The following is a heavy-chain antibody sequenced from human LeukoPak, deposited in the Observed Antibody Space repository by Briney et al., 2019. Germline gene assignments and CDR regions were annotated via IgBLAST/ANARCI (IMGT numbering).Heavy chain of an antibody. D-gene: IGHD1-20*01. CDR2: INQDGSQI. J-gene: IGHJ4*02. V-gene: IGHV3-7*01. CDR3: ARDHYNWTPDQGYKVFDY. CDR1: GFSFSSYW. Sequence: VGSLRLSCAASGFSFSSYWMSWVRQAPGKGLEWVANINQDGSQIYYVDSVRGRFTISRDNGKNSLFLQMNSLRAEDTAVYYCARDHYNWTPDQGYKVFDYWGQGSLVTVSS.